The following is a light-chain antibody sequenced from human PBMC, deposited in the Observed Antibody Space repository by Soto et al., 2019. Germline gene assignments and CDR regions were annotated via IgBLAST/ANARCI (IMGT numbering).Light chain of an antibody. CDR3: QQYGSSLST. Sequence: EIVLTHSPGTLSFSPLQTAAHSCSSSQSVSSRCLAWYQQKSGQAPRLLIYATSSRATDIPDRFIGYGSGTDFTLTISGLEPEDFAVYYCQQYGSSLSTFGQGTKVDIK. CDR2: ATS. CDR1: QSVSSRC. V-gene: IGKV3-20*01. J-gene: IGKJ1*01.